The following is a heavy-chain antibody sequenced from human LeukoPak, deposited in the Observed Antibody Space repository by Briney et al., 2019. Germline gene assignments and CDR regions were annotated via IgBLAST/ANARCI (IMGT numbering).Heavy chain of an antibody. CDR1: GGTFISYD. D-gene: IGHD3-16*02. CDR3: ASRHYDYVWRSHRTFDY. Sequence: SLKVSCKASGGTFISYDISWVRQAPGHGLEWMGRIIPIFGTANYAQKFQGRVTITTDESTSTAYMELSSLRSEDTAVYYCASRHYDYVWRSHRTFDYWGQGTLVTVSS. CDR2: IIPIFGTA. J-gene: IGHJ4*02. V-gene: IGHV1-69*05.